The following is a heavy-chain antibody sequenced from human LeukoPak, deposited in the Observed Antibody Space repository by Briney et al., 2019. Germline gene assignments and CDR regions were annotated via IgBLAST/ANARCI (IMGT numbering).Heavy chain of an antibody. D-gene: IGHD7-27*01. CDR1: GGSISSYY. V-gene: IGHV4-59*01. Sequence: PSETLSLTCTVSGGSISSYYWSWIRQPPGKGLEWIGYIYYSGSTNYNPSLKSRVTISVDTSKNQFSLKLSSVTAADTAVYYCARDHNWGPDYWGQGTLVLVSS. CDR3: ARDHNWGPDY. J-gene: IGHJ4*02. CDR2: IYYSGST.